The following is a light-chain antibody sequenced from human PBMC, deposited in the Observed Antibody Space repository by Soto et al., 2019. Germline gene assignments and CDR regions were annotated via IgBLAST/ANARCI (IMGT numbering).Light chain of an antibody. V-gene: IGKV3-15*01. J-gene: IGKJ1*01. CDR1: QSVSSY. CDR2: GAS. Sequence: EIVLTQSPATLSLSPGERATLSCRASQSVSSYLAWYQQKPGQAPRLLIYGASTRATGIPARFSGSGSATEFTLTISSLQSEDFAVYYCQQYNNWPWTFGQGTKVDI. CDR3: QQYNNWPWT.